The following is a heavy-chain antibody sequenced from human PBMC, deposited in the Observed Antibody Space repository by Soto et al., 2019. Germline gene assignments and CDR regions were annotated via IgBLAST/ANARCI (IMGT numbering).Heavy chain of an antibody. V-gene: IGHV1-69*02. J-gene: IGHJ4*02. CDR2: IIPILGIA. CDR1: GGTFSSYT. Sequence: QVQLVQSGAEVKKPGSSVKVSCKASGGTFSSYTISCVRQAPGQGLEWLGRIIPILGIANYAQKFQGRVTITADKSTSTAYMELSSLISEETAVYYCAREYCSSTSCYRDYWGQGTLVTVSS. CDR3: AREYCSSTSCYRDY. D-gene: IGHD2-2*02.